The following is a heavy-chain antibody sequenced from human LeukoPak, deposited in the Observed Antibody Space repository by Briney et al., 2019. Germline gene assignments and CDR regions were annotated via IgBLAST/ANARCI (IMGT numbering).Heavy chain of an antibody. V-gene: IGHV3-23*01. CDR2: ISGSGGST. J-gene: IGHJ5*01. D-gene: IGHD6-13*01. CDR1: GFTFSSYA. CDR3: AKDPEAAAEGWFDP. Sequence: RGSLRLSCAASGFTFSSYAMSWVCQAPGKGLEWVSAISGSGGSTYYADSVKGRFTISRDNSKNTLYLQMNSLRAEDTAVYYCAKDPEAAAEGWFDPWGRGPLVTVSS.